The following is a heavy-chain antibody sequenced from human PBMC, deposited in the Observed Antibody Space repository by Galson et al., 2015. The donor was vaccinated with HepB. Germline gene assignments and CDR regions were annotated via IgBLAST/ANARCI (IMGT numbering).Heavy chain of an antibody. CDR2: IKSKTDGGTT. J-gene: IGHJ4*02. Sequence: SLRLSCAASGFTFSNAWMSWVRQAPGKGLEWVGRIKSKTDGGTTDYAAPVKGRFTISRDDSKNTLYLQMNSLKTEDTAVYYCTTRITMVRGVIEMFDYWGQGTLVTVSS. V-gene: IGHV3-15*01. D-gene: IGHD3-10*01. CDR3: TTRITMVRGVIEMFDY. CDR1: GFTFSNAW.